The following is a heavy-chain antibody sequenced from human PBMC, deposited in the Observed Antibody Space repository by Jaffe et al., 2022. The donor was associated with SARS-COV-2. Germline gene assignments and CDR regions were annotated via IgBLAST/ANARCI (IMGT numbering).Heavy chain of an antibody. J-gene: IGHJ4*02. V-gene: IGHV3-48*01. Sequence: EVQLVESGGGLIQPGGSLRLSCAASGFTFSTYNMNWVRQAPGKGLEWVSYITSSSGTIYYADSVKGRFTISRDNAKNSLSLQMNSLRAEDTAVYYCARDHMYSSGAGFDYWGQGTLVTVSS. CDR1: GFTFSTYN. CDR3: ARDHMYSSGAGFDY. D-gene: IGHD6-19*01. CDR2: ITSSSGTI.